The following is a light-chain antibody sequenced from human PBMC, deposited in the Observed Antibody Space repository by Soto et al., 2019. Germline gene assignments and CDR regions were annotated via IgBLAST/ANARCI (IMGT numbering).Light chain of an antibody. Sequence: IQVTKCATSLSASLCDRAASIWGASQRISSYLNWYQQKPGKAPRILIYAASTLQSGVPSGFSGSGSATIFTLTISSVQPEDSATYYCQQSYTTPWTFGQGTKVDIK. CDR1: QRISSY. V-gene: IGKV1-39*01. J-gene: IGKJ1*01. CDR2: AAS. CDR3: QQSYTTPWT.